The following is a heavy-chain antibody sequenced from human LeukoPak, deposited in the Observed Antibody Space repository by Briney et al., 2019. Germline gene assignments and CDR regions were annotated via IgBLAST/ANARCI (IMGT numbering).Heavy chain of an antibody. CDR1: GFTFSTYW. J-gene: IGHJ3*02. Sequence: PGRSLRLSCAASGFTFSTYWMHWVRQAPGKGLVWVSQINTDGNSTTYADSVKGRFTVSRDNAKNSLYLQMNSLRAEDTAVYYCATQGRSAISGIWGQGTMVTVSS. V-gene: IGHV3-74*01. CDR2: INTDGNST. D-gene: IGHD3-3*01. CDR3: ATQGRSAISGI.